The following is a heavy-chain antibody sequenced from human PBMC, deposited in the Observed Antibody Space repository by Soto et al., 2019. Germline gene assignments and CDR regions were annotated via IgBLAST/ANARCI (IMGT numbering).Heavy chain of an antibody. CDR1: GFTFNSYG. D-gene: IGHD2-15*01. V-gene: IGHV3-23*01. Sequence: GGSPRLSCAASGFTFNSYGMNWVRQAPGKGLEWVSGIGGSGGGTYYADSVKGRFTISRDNSKSTLYLQMNSLRVEDTAVYYCARTLVVGSQYYYTMDVWGQGTTVTVSS. CDR3: ARTLVVGSQYYYTMDV. CDR2: IGGSGGGT. J-gene: IGHJ6*02.